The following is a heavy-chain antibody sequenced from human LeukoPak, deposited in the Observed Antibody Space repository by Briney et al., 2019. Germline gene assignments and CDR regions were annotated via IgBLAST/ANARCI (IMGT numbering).Heavy chain of an antibody. D-gene: IGHD6-13*01. CDR2: IHHSGST. V-gene: IGHV4-38-2*02. J-gene: IGHJ4*02. CDR1: GYSISSDSY. CDR3: ARDIFSGSSWYVGY. Sequence: PSETLSLTCTVSGYSISSDSYWGWVRQPPGKGLEWIGGIHHSGSTYYNPSLKSRVIISVDTSTNQFSLRLSSVTAADTAQYFCARDIFSGSSWYVGYWGQGIQVTVSS.